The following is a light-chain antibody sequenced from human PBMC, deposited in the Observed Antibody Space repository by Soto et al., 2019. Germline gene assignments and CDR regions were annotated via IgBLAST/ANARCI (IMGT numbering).Light chain of an antibody. CDR3: SLYTRGNSWV. Sequence: QSALTQPASVSGSPGQSVTISCTGTSSDVGSSNYVSCYQHHPGKAPQLIIFDDSDRPSGVSHRFSGSNSGNAASLISSGLLEEEEDYYYCSLYTRGNSWVFGGGTQLTVL. CDR2: DDS. J-gene: IGLJ3*02. V-gene: IGLV2-14*03. CDR1: SSDVGSSNY.